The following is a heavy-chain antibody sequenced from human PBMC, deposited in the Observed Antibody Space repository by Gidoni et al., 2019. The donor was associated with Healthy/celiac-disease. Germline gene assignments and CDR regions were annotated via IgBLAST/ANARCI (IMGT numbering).Heavy chain of an antibody. V-gene: IGHV3-33*01. Sequence: QVQLVPSGGGVVQPGRSLRLSCAASGFTFSSYGMHWVRQAPGKGLEWVAVIWYDGSNKYYADSVKGRFTISRDNSKNTLYLQMNSLRAEDTAVYYCARDRRLYCSSTSCYFPDYWGQGTLVTVSS. CDR1: GFTFSSYG. CDR3: ARDRRLYCSSTSCYFPDY. D-gene: IGHD2-2*01. J-gene: IGHJ4*02. CDR2: IWYDGSNK.